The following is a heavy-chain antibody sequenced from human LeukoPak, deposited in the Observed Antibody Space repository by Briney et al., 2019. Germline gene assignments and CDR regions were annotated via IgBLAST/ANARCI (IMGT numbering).Heavy chain of an antibody. V-gene: IGHV3-30*04. Sequence: PGRSLRLSCAASGFTFSSYTMHWVRQAPGKGLEWVAVISNDASHKYYADSVKGRFTISRDNSKNTLYLQMNSLRVEDTAVYYCARGVIPHEDRNNWFDPWGQGTLVTVSS. CDR1: GFTFSSYT. CDR3: ARGVIPHEDRNNWFDP. J-gene: IGHJ5*02. CDR2: ISNDASHK. D-gene: IGHD5/OR15-5a*01.